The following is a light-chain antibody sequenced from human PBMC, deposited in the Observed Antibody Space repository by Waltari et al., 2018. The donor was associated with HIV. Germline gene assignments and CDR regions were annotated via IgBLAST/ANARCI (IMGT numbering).Light chain of an antibody. CDR1: SSDGGGYNY. CDR2: DVS. V-gene: IGLV2-11*01. Sequence: QSALTQPRPVSGSPGQSVPISRTGTSSDGGGYNYVSWYQQPPGKAPKLMIYDVSKRPSGVPDRFSGSKSGNTASLTISGLQAEDEADYYCCSYAGSYTLVFGGGTKLTVL. CDR3: CSYAGSYTLV. J-gene: IGLJ2*01.